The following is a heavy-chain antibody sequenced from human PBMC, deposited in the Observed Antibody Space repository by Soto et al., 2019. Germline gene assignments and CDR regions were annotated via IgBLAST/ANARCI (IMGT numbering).Heavy chain of an antibody. CDR2: ISDDSSRT. CDR3: VKGGWLDF. Sequence: HPGGSLRLSCAASGFTFNTFEMSWVRQAPGRGLEWVSFISDDSSRTYYADAVKGRFTISRDNSKYTLYLQMNSLTAEDTAVYACVKGGWLDFWGQGTLVTVSS. J-gene: IGHJ5*01. CDR1: GFTFNTFE. D-gene: IGHD3-16*01. V-gene: IGHV3-23*01.